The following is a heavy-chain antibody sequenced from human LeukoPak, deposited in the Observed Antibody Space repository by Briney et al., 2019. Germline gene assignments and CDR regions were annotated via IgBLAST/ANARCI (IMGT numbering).Heavy chain of an antibody. J-gene: IGHJ4*02. CDR3: ARSSSSWIFDY. D-gene: IGHD6-13*01. Sequence: SETLSLTCAVSGGSISSSNWWSWVGQPPGKGLEWIGEIYHSGSTNYNPSLKSRVTISVDKSKNQFSLKLTSVTPAETAVYYCARSSSSWIFDYWGQGTQVTVSS. CDR2: IYHSGST. CDR1: GGSISSSNW. V-gene: IGHV4-4*02.